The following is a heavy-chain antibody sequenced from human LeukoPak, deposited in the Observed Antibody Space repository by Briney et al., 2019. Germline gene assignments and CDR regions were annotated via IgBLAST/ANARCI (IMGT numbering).Heavy chain of an antibody. Sequence: GGSLRLSCAASAFVLSDYGMHWVRQAPGKGLEWVAFVRNDGSNEYYVGSVKGRFTISRDKSKNTLYLQMNSLRVEDTAVYSCAKESDSGYHSEGPKNWGLGTLVTVSS. CDR1: AFVLSDYG. V-gene: IGHV3-30*02. J-gene: IGHJ4*02. CDR2: VRNDGSNE. CDR3: AKESDSGYHSEGPKN. D-gene: IGHD5-12*01.